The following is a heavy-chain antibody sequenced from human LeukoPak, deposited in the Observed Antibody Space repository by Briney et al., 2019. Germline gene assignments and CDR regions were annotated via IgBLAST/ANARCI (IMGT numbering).Heavy chain of an antibody. CDR2: INPSGGST. Sequence: ASVKVSCKASGYTFTSYYMHWVRQAPGQGLEWMGIINPSGGSTSYAQKFQGRVTMTRDTSTSTVHMGLSTLTSEDTAVYYCARVDCRSTTCYRYYGMDVWGQGTTVTVSS. CDR1: GYTFTSYY. J-gene: IGHJ6*02. D-gene: IGHD2-2*01. CDR3: ARVDCRSTTCYRYYGMDV. V-gene: IGHV1-46*01.